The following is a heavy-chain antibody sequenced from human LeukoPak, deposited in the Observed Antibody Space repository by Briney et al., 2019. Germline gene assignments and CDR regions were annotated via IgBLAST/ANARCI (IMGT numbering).Heavy chain of an antibody. Sequence: PSETLSLTCAVYGGSFSGYYWSWIRQPPGKGLEWIGEINHSGSTNYNPSLKSRVTISVDTSKNQFSLKLSSVTAADTAVYYCARGGPGQLWLLDYWGQGTLVTVSS. CDR2: INHSGST. D-gene: IGHD5-18*01. V-gene: IGHV4-34*01. CDR1: GGSFSGYY. CDR3: ARGGPGQLWLLDY. J-gene: IGHJ4*02.